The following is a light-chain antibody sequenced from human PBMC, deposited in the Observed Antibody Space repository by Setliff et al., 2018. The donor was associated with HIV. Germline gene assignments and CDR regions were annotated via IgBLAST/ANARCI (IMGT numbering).Light chain of an antibody. Sequence: QSVLTQPPSASGTPGQRVTISCSGSSSNIGTNLVNWYQQFSGTAPKLLIYRNNQRPSGVPDRFSGSKSGTSASLAISGLQSDDESDYYCAAWDDRLNGYVFGTGTKVTVL. CDR3: AAWDDRLNGYV. CDR2: RNN. CDR1: SSNIGTNL. J-gene: IGLJ1*01. V-gene: IGLV1-44*01.